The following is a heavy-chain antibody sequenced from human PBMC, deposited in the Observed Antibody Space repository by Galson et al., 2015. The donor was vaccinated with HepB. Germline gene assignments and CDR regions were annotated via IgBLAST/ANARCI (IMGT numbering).Heavy chain of an antibody. D-gene: IGHD7-27*01. CDR3: ARDFRLGMGNDDAFDI. CDR2: ISSSSSYI. J-gene: IGHJ3*02. V-gene: IGHV3-21*01. Sequence: SLKLSCAASGVTFRSYSMHWVRQAPGKGLEWVPTISSSSSYIYYADTVKGRFTISRDNAKNALYLQRNSLRAEDTAVYYCARDFRLGMGNDDAFDIWGQGTMVTVSS. CDR1: GVTFRSYS.